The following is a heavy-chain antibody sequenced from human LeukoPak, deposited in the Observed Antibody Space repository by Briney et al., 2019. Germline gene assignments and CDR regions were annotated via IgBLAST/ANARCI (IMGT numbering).Heavy chain of an antibody. CDR1: GCTFSGYY. J-gene: IGHJ4*02. Sequence: ASVKVSCKASGCTFSGYYIHWVRQAPGQGLEWMGWMNAKNGGTKYVQRFQGGVTLTRDTSINTAYMELSRLRHDDTAVYYCARGGDYWGQGTLVTVSS. V-gene: IGHV1-2*02. CDR3: ARGGDY. CDR2: MNAKNGGT.